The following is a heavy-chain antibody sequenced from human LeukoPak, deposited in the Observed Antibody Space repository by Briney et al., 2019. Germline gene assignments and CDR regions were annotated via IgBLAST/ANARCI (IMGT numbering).Heavy chain of an antibody. V-gene: IGHV4-61*08. CDR2: IYYSGST. CDR1: GGSVSSGGYS. D-gene: IGHD2/OR15-2a*01. CDR3: ALRRLTSSQIIEDNWFDP. Sequence: KASETLSLTCTVSGGSVSSGGYSWNWIRQPPGKTLEWIGYIYYSGSTNYNPSLKSRVTISVNTSKNQFSLKLTSVTAADTAVYYCALRRLTSSQIIEDNWFDPWGQGTLVTVSS. J-gene: IGHJ5*02.